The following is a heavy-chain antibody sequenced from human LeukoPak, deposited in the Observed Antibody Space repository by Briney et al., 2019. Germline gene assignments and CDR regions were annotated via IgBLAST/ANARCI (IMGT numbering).Heavy chain of an antibody. CDR3: ARDRDWSFDY. CDR1: GFSFSTYS. Sequence: GGSLRLSCAASGFSFSTYSMNWVRQAPGKGLEWVSNIRGSSSAMNYADSVRGRFAISRDNAKNSLYLEMSSLRAEDTAVYYCARDRDWSFDYWGQGTLVTVSP. CDR2: IRGSSSAM. V-gene: IGHV3-48*04. J-gene: IGHJ4*02. D-gene: IGHD3-9*01.